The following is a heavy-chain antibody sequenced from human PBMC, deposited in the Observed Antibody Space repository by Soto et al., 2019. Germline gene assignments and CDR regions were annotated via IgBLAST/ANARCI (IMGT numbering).Heavy chain of an antibody. Sequence: QVQLVESGGGVVQPGRSLRLSCAASGFTFSSYGMHWVRQAPGKGLEWVAVISYDGSNKYYADSVKGRFTISRDNSKNTXSLQMNSLRAEDTAVYYCAKISPYSSGWSSQELVDYWGQGTLVTVSS. CDR1: GFTFSSYG. CDR3: AKISPYSSGWSSQELVDY. J-gene: IGHJ4*02. V-gene: IGHV3-30*18. CDR2: ISYDGSNK. D-gene: IGHD6-19*01.